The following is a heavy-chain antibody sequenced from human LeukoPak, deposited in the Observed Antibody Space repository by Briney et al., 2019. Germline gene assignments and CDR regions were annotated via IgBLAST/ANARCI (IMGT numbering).Heavy chain of an antibody. Sequence: GGSLRLSCAASGFTFSVYGMSWVRQAPGRGLEWVSAMSGSGGSTYYADSVKGRFTISRDNSKNTLYLQMNSLRAEDTAVYYCAKDGYYDSSAYYYVRYFDLWGRGTLVTVSS. J-gene: IGHJ2*01. CDR3: AKDGYYDSSAYYYVRYFDL. D-gene: IGHD3-22*01. CDR2: MSGSGGST. CDR1: GFTFSVYG. V-gene: IGHV3-23*01.